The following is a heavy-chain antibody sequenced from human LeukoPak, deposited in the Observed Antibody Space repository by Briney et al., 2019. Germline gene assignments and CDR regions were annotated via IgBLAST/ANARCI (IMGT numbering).Heavy chain of an antibody. CDR2: IIPIFGTA. CDR3: ARLEGSYSSRVGF. V-gene: IGHV1-69*05. D-gene: IGHD6-13*01. CDR1: GGTFSSYA. Sequence: GASVKVSCKASGGTFSSYAISWVRQAPGQGLEWMGGIIPIFGTANYAQKFQGRVTITTDESTSTAYMELSSLRSEDTAVYYCARLEGSYSSRVGFWGQGTLVTVSS. J-gene: IGHJ4*02.